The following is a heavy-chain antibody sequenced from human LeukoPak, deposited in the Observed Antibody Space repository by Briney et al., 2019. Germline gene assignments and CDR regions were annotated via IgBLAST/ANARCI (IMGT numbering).Heavy chain of an antibody. CDR1: GFSFSGYG. J-gene: IGHJ3*01. CDR3: ARVAVGQWLGGDL. D-gene: IGHD6-19*01. Sequence: GGSLRLSCAASGFSFSGYGMHWVRQAPGKGLEWVAFIRYDGSNEYYADSVKGRFTISRDKSKNTLSLQMNGLRVEDTAVYYCARVAVGQWLGGDLWGQGTMVTVSS. V-gene: IGHV3-30*02. CDR2: IRYDGSNE.